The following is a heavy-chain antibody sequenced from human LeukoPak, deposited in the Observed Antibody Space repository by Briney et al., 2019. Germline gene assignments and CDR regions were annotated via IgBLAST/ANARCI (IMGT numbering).Heavy chain of an antibody. CDR3: ARDSMDLGNSDAFDI. V-gene: IGHV3-11*04. D-gene: IGHD3-10*01. J-gene: IGHJ3*02. Sequence: GGSLRLSCAASGITFSSYAMSWIHQAPGKGLEWVSYISSSGSTIYYADSVKGRFTISRDNAKNSLYLQMNSLRAEDTAVYYCARDSMDLGNSDAFDIWGQGTMATVSS. CDR2: ISSSGSTI. CDR1: GITFSSYA.